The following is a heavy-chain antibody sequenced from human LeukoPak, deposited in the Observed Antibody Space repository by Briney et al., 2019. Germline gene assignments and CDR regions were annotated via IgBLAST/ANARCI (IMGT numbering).Heavy chain of an antibody. CDR1: GRSYSGYY. J-gene: IGHJ6*03. Sequence: SETVALTCAVYGRSYSGYYWSWMRQPPGRGLEWIGEINHSGKSNSNPSLKRRVTTSVDTSKNQFTQQLSSMTAADTVLYYSARCFYYYYNDVWSKGTTITVSS. CDR2: INHSGKS. CDR3: ARCFYYYYNDV. V-gene: IGHV4-34*01.